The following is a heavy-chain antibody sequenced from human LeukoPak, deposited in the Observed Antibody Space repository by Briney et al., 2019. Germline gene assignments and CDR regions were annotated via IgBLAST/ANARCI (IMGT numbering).Heavy chain of an antibody. D-gene: IGHD2-21*01. CDR2: ISGSGDVI. CDR1: GFTFSDY. CDR3: ARLPYYYFDR. J-gene: IGHJ4*02. Sequence: GGSLRLSCAGSGFTFSDYISWIRQSPGRGLGWVAYISGSGDVIYYADSVKGRFTISRDNAKNLVYLQMDSLRAEDTAVYSCARLPYYYFDRWGQGTLVTVSS. V-gene: IGHV3-11*01.